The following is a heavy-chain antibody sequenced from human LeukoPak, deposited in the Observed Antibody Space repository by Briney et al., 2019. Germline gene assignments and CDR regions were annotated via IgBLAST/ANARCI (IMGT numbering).Heavy chain of an antibody. V-gene: IGHV3-73*01. D-gene: IGHD2-21*02. J-gene: IGHJ4*02. CDR2: ITSTTDNYAP. CDR1: GFSFSGSA. CDR3: RAEEVTLGVDY. Sequence: PGGSLRLSCAASGFSFSGSAMHWVRQTSGKGLEWVGRITSTTDNYAPAYSTSVTGRFTVSRDDSQNTAFLQMNNLKSEDTAIYYCRAEEVTLGVDYWGQGTPVTVSS.